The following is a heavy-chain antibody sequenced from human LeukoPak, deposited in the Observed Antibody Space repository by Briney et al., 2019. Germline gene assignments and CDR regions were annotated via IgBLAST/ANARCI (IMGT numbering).Heavy chain of an antibody. Sequence: ASVKVSCKASGYTFASYGISWVRQAPGQGLEWMGWISAYNGNTNYARKLQGRVTMTTDTSTSTAYMELRSLRSDDTAVYYCARATSITMVRGVIRGFDPWGQGTLVTVSS. CDR1: GYTFASYG. CDR2: ISAYNGNT. J-gene: IGHJ5*02. V-gene: IGHV1-18*01. D-gene: IGHD3-10*01. CDR3: ARATSITMVRGVIRGFDP.